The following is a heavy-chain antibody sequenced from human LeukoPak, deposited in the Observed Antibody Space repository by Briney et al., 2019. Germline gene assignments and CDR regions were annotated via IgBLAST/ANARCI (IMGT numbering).Heavy chain of an antibody. V-gene: IGHV1-2*02. CDR1: GYTFTRYY. D-gene: IGHD3-9*01. Sequence: ASVKVSCKASGYTFTRYYMHWVRQAPGQGLEWMGWINPNSGGTNYAQKFQGRVTMTRDTSISTAYMELSRLRSDDTAVYYCARADVLTGYYRLDYWGQGTLVTVSS. J-gene: IGHJ4*02. CDR2: INPNSGGT. CDR3: ARADVLTGYYRLDY.